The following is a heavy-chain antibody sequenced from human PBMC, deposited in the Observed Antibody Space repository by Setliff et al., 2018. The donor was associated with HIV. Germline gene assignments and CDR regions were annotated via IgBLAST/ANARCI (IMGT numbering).Heavy chain of an antibody. D-gene: IGHD3-9*01. V-gene: IGHV1-18*01. Sequence: ASVKVSCKASGSTFASFGISWVRQAPGQGLEWMGWISAYNGNTNYAQKLQGRVTMTTDTSTSTAYMELSSLRSDDTAVYYCARSRNSILTGYYPTADFDYWGQGTLVTVSS. CDR2: ISAYNGNT. J-gene: IGHJ4*02. CDR3: ARSRNSILTGYYPTADFDY. CDR1: GSTFASFG.